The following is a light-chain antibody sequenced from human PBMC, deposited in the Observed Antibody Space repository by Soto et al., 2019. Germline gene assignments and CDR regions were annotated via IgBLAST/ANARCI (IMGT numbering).Light chain of an antibody. J-gene: IGKJ4*01. CDR1: HSVGST. CDR2: GAS. V-gene: IGKV3D-15*01. CDR3: KKYNSAPLT. Sequence: ETVMTQSPAILSVSPGERATLSCRASHSVGSTLAWYQQKPGQAPRLLIYGASSRATGIQDRFSGSGSGTDFTLTISSLQPEDVGTYYCKKYNSAPLTFGGGTKVDIK.